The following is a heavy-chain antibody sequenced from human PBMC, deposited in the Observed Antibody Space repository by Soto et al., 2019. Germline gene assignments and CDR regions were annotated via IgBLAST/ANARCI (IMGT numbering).Heavy chain of an antibody. J-gene: IGHJ4*02. CDR1: GYTFTSYY. CDR2: INPSGGST. Sequence: ASVKVSCKASGYTFTSYYMHWVRQAPGQGLEWMGIINPSGGSTSYAQKFQGRVTMTRDTSTSTVYMELSSLRSEDTAVYYCARGVVVVVAASPAPTVRLPHYWGQGTLVTVSS. D-gene: IGHD2-15*01. CDR3: ARGVVVVVAASPAPTVRLPHY. V-gene: IGHV1-46*03.